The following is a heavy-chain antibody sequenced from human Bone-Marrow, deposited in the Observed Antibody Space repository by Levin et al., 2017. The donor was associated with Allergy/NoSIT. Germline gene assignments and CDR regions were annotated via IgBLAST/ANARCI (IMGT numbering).Heavy chain of an antibody. V-gene: IGHV1-24*01. J-gene: IGHJ3*02. Sequence: AASVKVSCKVSGYSLSDLAMHWVRQAPGKGLEWMGGFEPEDGETIYAQHFHDRVTLTEDTSTDTAYMELSSLTSEDTALYYCASQVSDIYAFDTWGQGTAVTVSS. D-gene: IGHD3-9*01. CDR1: GYSLSDLA. CDR2: FEPEDGET. CDR3: ASQVSDIYAFDT.